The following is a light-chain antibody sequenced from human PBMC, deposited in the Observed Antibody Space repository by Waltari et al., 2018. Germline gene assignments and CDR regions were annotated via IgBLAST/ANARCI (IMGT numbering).Light chain of an antibody. CDR2: WAS. V-gene: IGKV4-1*01. CDR1: QSVLYSSNNKNY. CDR3: QQYYSTPQA. J-gene: IGKJ1*01. Sequence: DIVLTQYSDALAVSLGERATINCKSSQSVLYSSNNKNYLAWYQQKPGQPPRLLIYWASTRESGVPDRFSGSGSGTDFTLTISSLQAEDVALYYCQQYYSTPQAFGQGTKVEI.